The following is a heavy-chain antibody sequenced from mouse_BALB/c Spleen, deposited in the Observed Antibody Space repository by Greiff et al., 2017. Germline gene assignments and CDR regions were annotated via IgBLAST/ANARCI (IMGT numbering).Heavy chain of an antibody. D-gene: IGHD2-4*01. J-gene: IGHJ3*01. Sequence: VQLQQSGAELVKPGASVKLSCKASGYTFTSYYMYWVKQRPGQGLEWIGGINPSNGGTNFNEKFKSKATLTVDKSSSTAYMQLSSLTSEDSAVYYCTRSGDYDAYWGQGTLVTVSA. V-gene: IGHV1S81*02. CDR3: TRSGDYDAY. CDR2: INPSNGGT. CDR1: GYTFTSYY.